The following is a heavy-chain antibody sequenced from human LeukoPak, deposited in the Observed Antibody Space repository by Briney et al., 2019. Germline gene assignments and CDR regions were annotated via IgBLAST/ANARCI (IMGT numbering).Heavy chain of an antibody. V-gene: IGHV3-23*01. J-gene: IGHJ4*02. Sequence: PGGSLRLSCAASGFTFSSYAMSWVRQAPGKGLEWDPAISGSGGSTYYADSVKGRFTISRDNSKNTLYLQMNSLRAEDTAVYYCAKTPLARIAVAGTSNGGFDYWGRGTLVTVSS. CDR3: AKTPLARIAVAGTSNGGFDY. D-gene: IGHD6-19*01. CDR2: ISGSGGST. CDR1: GFTFSSYA.